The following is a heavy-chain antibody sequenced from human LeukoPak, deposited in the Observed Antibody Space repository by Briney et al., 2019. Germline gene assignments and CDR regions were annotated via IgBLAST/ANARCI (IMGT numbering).Heavy chain of an antibody. V-gene: IGHV1-18*01. Sequence: ASVKVSCKASGYTFTSYGINWVRQAPGQGLEWMGWISTYNGNTNYAQKLQGRVTMTTDTSTSTAYMELRSLRSDDTAVYYCARDFHSSGYYHYFHYWGQGTLVTVSS. CDR1: GYTFTSYG. J-gene: IGHJ4*02. D-gene: IGHD3-22*01. CDR2: ISTYNGNT. CDR3: ARDFHSSGYYHYFHY.